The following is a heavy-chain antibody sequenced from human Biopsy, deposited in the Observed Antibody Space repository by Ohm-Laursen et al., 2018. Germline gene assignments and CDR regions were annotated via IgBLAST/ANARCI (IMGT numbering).Heavy chain of an antibody. CDR3: ATDGAESYNDN. J-gene: IGHJ4*02. V-gene: IGHV3-11*01. Sequence: SLRLSCTASGFTFGDYCMSWIRQAPGKGLEWLSYISGSGVTKMYADSVKGRFTVSRDNAKNSLYLEMNNLTVEYTAVYYCATDGAESYNDNWGQGTLVSVSS. CDR1: GFTFGDYC. CDR2: ISGSGVTK. D-gene: IGHD3-16*01.